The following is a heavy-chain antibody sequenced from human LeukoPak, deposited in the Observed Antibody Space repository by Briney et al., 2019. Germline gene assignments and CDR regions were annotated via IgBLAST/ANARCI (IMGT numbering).Heavy chain of an antibody. Sequence: GGSLRLSCAASGFTFSSYWMHWVRQAPGKGLVWVSRINSDGRSTSYADSVKGRFTISRDNAKNTLYLQVNSLRAEDTAVYYCAGEGDSSSWLPFDYWGQGTLVTVSS. J-gene: IGHJ4*02. CDR3: AGEGDSSSWLPFDY. V-gene: IGHV3-74*01. CDR2: INSDGRST. D-gene: IGHD6-13*01. CDR1: GFTFSSYW.